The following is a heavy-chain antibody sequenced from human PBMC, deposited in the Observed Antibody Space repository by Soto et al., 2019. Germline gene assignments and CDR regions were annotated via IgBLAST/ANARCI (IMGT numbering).Heavy chain of an antibody. J-gene: IGHJ3*02. CDR3: SREAYGHGFDI. CDR1: GYTFSDHY. D-gene: IGHD4-17*01. Sequence: MQLVESGGDLVQPGGSLKLSCVGSGYTFSDHYMDWVRQAPGKGLEWVGRIRNRGGGYITPYAGSVRGRFTVSRDDSKDSLYLEMNSLKIEGTAVYYCSREAYGHGFDIWGQGTVVTVSS. V-gene: IGHV3-72*01. CDR2: IRNRGGGYIT.